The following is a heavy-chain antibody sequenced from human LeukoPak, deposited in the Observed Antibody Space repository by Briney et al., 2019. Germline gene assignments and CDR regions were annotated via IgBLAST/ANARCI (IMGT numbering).Heavy chain of an antibody. J-gene: IGHJ6*03. V-gene: IGHV4-34*01. Sequence: SETLSLTCAVYGGSFSGYYWSWIRQPPGKGLEWIGEVNHSGSTNYNPSLKSRVTISVDTSKNQFSLKLSSVTAADTAVYYCARGRPEGSGWYRPYYYVDVWGKGTTVTVSS. CDR2: VNHSGST. D-gene: IGHD6-19*01. CDR1: GGSFSGYY. CDR3: ARGRPEGSGWYRPYYYVDV.